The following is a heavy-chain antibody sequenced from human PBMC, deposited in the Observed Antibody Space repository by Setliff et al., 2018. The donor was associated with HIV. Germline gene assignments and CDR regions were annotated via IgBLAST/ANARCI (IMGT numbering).Heavy chain of an antibody. CDR2: INHSGSA. Sequence: SETLSLTCAVYGGSFSGYYWSWIRQSPGKGLEWIGEINHSGSANYNPSLKSRVTISVDTSKNQFSVKLTSVTAADTAVYYCARGYGGSSPGGAFDIWGQGTTVTVSS. D-gene: IGHD6-6*01. J-gene: IGHJ3*02. CDR3: ARGYGGSSPGGAFDI. CDR1: GGSFSGYY. V-gene: IGHV4-34*01.